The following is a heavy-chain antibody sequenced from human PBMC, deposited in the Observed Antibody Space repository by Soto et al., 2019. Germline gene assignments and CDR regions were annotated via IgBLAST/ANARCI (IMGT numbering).Heavy chain of an antibody. Sequence: GGSVKVSCKASGDTFTDYYIHWVRQAPGQGLEWMGTVNPSGGHTTYAQHFLGRVTMTRDTSTSTLYMELTSLTSDDTAIYYCARGGHVVVVTAALDYWGQGTLVTVSS. CDR1: GDTFTDYY. D-gene: IGHD2-21*02. V-gene: IGHV1-46*01. CDR3: ARGGHVVVVTAALDY. J-gene: IGHJ4*02. CDR2: VNPSGGHT.